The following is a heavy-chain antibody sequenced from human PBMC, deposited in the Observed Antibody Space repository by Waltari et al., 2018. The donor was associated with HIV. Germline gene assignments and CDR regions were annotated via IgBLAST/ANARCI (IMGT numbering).Heavy chain of an antibody. CDR2: MSYEGMNK. Sequence: QVQLVESGGGVVQPGRSLRLSCAASGFTLRHYAMHWFRQAPGKGLEWVAVMSYEGMNKFDADSVEGRFTISRDNSKNTVSLEMSSLRPEDTAVYYCARDQWKQGMGLWRGVVDYWGQGTLVTVSS. J-gene: IGHJ4*02. CDR1: GFTLRHYA. CDR3: ARDQWKQGMGLWRGVVDY. D-gene: IGHD3-3*01. V-gene: IGHV3-30*04.